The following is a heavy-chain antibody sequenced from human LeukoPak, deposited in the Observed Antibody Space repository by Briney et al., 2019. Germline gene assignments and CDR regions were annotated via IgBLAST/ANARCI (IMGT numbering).Heavy chain of an antibody. CDR2: INHSGST. Sequence: SETLSLTCAVYGGSFSGYYWSWIRQPPGKGLEWIGEINHSGSTNYNPSLKSRVTISVDTSKNQFSLKLSSVTAADTAVYYCARRGYGDYQTHYYYYMDVWGKGTTVTISS. D-gene: IGHD4-17*01. J-gene: IGHJ6*03. CDR3: ARRGYGDYQTHYYYYMDV. V-gene: IGHV4-34*01. CDR1: GGSFSGYY.